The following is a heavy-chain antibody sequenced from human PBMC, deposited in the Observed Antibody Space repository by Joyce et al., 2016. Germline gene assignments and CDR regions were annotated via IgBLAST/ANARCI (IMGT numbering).Heavy chain of an antibody. CDR3: AKGDPGDYLWPGWAGGSALD. Sequence: QVQLVESGGGVVQPGRSLRLSCAASGFTFSVYGMHWVRQAPGKGLEWVAVISYDGRNKYYVDSVKGRFTISRDDSKKTLYLQMNRLGVEDTAVYYCAKGDPGDYLWPGWAGGSALDWGQGTLVTVSS. D-gene: IGHD4-17*01. V-gene: IGHV3-30*18. J-gene: IGHJ4*02. CDR1: GFTFSVYG. CDR2: ISYDGRNK.